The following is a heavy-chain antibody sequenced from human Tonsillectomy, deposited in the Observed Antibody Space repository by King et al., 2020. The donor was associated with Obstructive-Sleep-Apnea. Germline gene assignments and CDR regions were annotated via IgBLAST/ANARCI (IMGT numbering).Heavy chain of an antibody. V-gene: IGHV4-4*07. D-gene: IGHD1-7*01. CDR2: IYTSGST. CDR1: GASVNSFY. Sequence: VQLQESGPRLVEPSETLSLTCTVSGASVNSFYWSWIRQPAGEGLEWIGRIYTSGSTDYHPSLKSRVTMSVDTSKNQFSLTLTSVTAADTAVYYCSSVGETIYYYSGMDVWGQGTTVTVSS. J-gene: IGHJ6*02. CDR3: SSVGETIYYYSGMDV.